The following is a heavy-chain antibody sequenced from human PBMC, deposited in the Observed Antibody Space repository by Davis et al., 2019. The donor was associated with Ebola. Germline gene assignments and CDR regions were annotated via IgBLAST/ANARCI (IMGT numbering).Heavy chain of an antibody. CDR2: ISRDGGIK. Sequence: GESLKISCAASGLTFGGSTMHWVRQAPGKGLEWVAVISRDGGIKSYADSVKGRFTISRDNSKNTLYLQMNSLRAEDTAIYYCTRDGGSAVDFDYWGQGTLVAVSS. V-gene: IGHV3-30*04. CDR3: TRDGGSAVDFDY. D-gene: IGHD4-23*01. CDR1: GLTFGGST. J-gene: IGHJ4*02.